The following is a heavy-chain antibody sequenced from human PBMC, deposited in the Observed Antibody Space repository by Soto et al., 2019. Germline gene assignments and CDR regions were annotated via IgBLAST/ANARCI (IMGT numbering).Heavy chain of an antibody. V-gene: IGHV1-8*01. J-gene: IGHJ6*02. CDR2: INPNSGNT. CDR3: ARGGLSSSSTFRYYYYGMDV. Sequence: QVQLVQSGAEVKKPGASVKVSCKASGYTFTSYDINWVRQATGQGLEWMGWINPNSGNTDYAQKFQGRVTMTRNTSISTAYMELRSLRSEDTAVYYCARGGLSSSSTFRYYYYGMDVWGQGTTVTVSS. CDR1: GYTFTSYD. D-gene: IGHD6-6*01.